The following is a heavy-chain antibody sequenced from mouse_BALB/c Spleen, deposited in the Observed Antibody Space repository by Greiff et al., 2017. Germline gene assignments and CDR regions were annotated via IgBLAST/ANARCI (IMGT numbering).Heavy chain of an antibody. Sequence: DVKLVESGGGLVQPGGSLRLSCATSGFTFTDYYMIWLRQPPGKALEWLGFIRNTANGYTTEYSASVKGRFTISRDNSQSILYLQMNTLRAEDSATYYCARGGTMIRFAYWGQGTLVTVSA. V-gene: IGHV7-3*02. J-gene: IGHJ3*01. CDR2: IRNTANGYTT. D-gene: IGHD2-4*01. CDR3: ARGGTMIRFAY. CDR1: GFTFTDYY.